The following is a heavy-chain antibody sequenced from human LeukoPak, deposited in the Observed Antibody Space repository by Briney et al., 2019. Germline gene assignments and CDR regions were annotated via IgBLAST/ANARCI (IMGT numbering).Heavy chain of an antibody. CDR3: ARGHSGTYVIDY. J-gene: IGHJ4*02. CDR2: IRSDGTSK. Sequence: GGSLRLSCSASGFTFSCYAMYWVRQAPGKGLEWVTFIRSDGTSKFYADSVKGRFTISRDNSKNMVYLQMNSLRADDTAVYYCARGHSGTYVIDYWGQGILVTISS. V-gene: IGHV3-30*02. D-gene: IGHD2-2*01. CDR1: GFTFSCYA.